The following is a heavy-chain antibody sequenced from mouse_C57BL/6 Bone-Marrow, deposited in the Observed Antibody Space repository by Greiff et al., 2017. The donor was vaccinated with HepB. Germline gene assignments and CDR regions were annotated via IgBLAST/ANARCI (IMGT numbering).Heavy chain of an antibody. CDR1: GYSITSGYY. Sequence: VQLQQSGPGLVKPSQSLSLTCSVTGYSITSGYYWNWIRQFPGNKLEWMGYISYDGSNNYNPSLKNRISITRDTSKNQFFLKLNSVTTEDTATYYCARGGLGSFFDYWGQGTTLTVSS. D-gene: IGHD1-1*01. V-gene: IGHV3-6*01. CDR3: ARGGLGSFFDY. CDR2: ISYDGSN. J-gene: IGHJ2*01.